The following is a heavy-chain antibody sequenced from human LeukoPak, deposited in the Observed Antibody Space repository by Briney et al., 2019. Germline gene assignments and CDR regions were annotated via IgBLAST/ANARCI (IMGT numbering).Heavy chain of an antibody. D-gene: IGHD3-22*01. J-gene: IGHJ1*01. CDR2: IKSDGST. V-gene: IGHV3-74*01. Sequence: PGGSLRLSCAASGFTFSSYWVHWVRQAPGKGLVWVSRIKSDGSTNYPDSVKGRFTISRDNAKNTVSLQMNSLRAEDTGVYYCARAPSEIGGYYPEYFRHWGQGTLVTVSS. CDR1: GFTFSSYW. CDR3: ARAPSEIGGYYPEYFRH.